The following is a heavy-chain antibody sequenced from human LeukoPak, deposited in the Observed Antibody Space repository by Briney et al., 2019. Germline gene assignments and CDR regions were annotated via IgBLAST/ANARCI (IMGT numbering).Heavy chain of an antibody. Sequence: GGSLRLSCAASGFTFSNYWMTWVRQAPGKGLEWVAVIWYDGSNQNYADSVKGRFTISRDNSKNTLYLQMNSLRVEDTAVYYCARGNLRGGHYFDYWGQGTLVTVSS. CDR3: ARGNLRGGHYFDY. D-gene: IGHD3-10*01. CDR1: GFTFSNYW. CDR2: IWYDGSNQ. J-gene: IGHJ4*02. V-gene: IGHV3-33*08.